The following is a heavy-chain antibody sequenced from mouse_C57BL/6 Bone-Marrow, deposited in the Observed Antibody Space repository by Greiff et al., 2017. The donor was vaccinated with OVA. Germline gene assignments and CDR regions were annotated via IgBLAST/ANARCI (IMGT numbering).Heavy chain of an antibody. D-gene: IGHD2-1*01. CDR2: IHPNSGST. CDR1: GYTFTSYW. Sequence: VQLQQPGAELVKPGASVKLSCKASGYTFTSYWMHWVKQRPGQGLEWIGMIHPNSGSTNYNEKFKSKATLTVDKSSSTAYMQLSSLTSADSAVYYCACNLRWYFDVWGTGTTVTVSS. V-gene: IGHV1-64*01. CDR3: ACNLRWYFDV. J-gene: IGHJ1*03.